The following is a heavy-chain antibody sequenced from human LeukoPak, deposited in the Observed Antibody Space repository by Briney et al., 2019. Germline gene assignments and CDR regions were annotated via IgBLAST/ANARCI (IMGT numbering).Heavy chain of an antibody. CDR1: GYTFTSYY. CDR3: GRMNHHESRNPNWFDP. CDR2: INPSGGST. Sequence: ASVKVSCKASGYTFTSYYMHWVRQAPGQGLEWMGVINPSGGSTSYAQKFQGRITMTRDMSTSTVYMELSSLGSEDTAVYYCGRMNHHESRNPNWFDPWAREPWSSSPQ. J-gene: IGHJ5*02. V-gene: IGHV1-46*01.